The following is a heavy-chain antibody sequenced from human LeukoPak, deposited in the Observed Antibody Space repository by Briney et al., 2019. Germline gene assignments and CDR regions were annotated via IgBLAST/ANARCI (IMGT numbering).Heavy chain of an antibody. J-gene: IGHJ6*03. CDR3: ARNHHAGGDNYYLYYYMDV. V-gene: IGHV3-21*01. CDR2: ISSSSSYI. Sequence: TGGSLRLSCAASGFTFSSYSVNWVRQAPGKGLEWVSSISSSSSYIYYADSVKGRFTISRDNAKNSLYLQMNSLRAEDTAVYYCARNHHAGGDNYYLYYYMDVWGKGTTVTVSS. D-gene: IGHD1-14*01. CDR1: GFTFSSYS.